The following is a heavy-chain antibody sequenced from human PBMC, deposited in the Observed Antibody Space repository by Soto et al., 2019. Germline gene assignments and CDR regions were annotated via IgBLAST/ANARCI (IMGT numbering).Heavy chain of an antibody. Sequence: PSETLSLTCTVSGGSISSYYWSWIRQPPGRGLEWIGYIYYSGSTNYNPSLKSRVTISVDTSKNQFSLKLSSVTDADTAVYYCAIISPAAAGTDYYYGMDVWRQGTTVTVSS. CDR1: GGSISSYY. CDR2: IYYSGST. CDR3: AIISPAAAGTDYYYGMDV. J-gene: IGHJ6*02. D-gene: IGHD6-13*01. V-gene: IGHV4-59*01.